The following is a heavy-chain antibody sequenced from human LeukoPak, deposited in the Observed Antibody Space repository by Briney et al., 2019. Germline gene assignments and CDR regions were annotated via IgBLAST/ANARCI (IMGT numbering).Heavy chain of an antibody. Sequence: ASVKVSCKASGYTFTSYGISWVRQAPGQGLEWMGWISAYNGNTNYAQKLQGRVTMTTDTSTSTAYMELRSLRSDDTAVYYCARSKDYYDSSGYLPSDNWGQGTLVTVSS. D-gene: IGHD3-22*01. J-gene: IGHJ4*02. CDR2: ISAYNGNT. CDR3: ARSKDYYDSSGYLPSDN. V-gene: IGHV1-18*01. CDR1: GYTFTSYG.